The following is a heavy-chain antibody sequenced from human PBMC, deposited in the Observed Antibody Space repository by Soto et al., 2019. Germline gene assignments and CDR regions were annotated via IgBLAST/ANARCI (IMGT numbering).Heavy chain of an antibody. D-gene: IGHD4-17*01. CDR2: IKSKTDGGTT. CDR1: GFTFSNAW. Sequence: EVQLVESGGGLVKPGGSLRLSCAASGFTFSNAWMTWVRQAPGKGLEWVGRIKSKTDGGTTDYAAPVKGRFTISRDDSKNTQYLQMNSLKTEDTAVYYCPTGHWRGYGNYEGYWGQGTLVTVSS. V-gene: IGHV3-15*01. J-gene: IGHJ4*02. CDR3: PTGHWRGYGNYEGY.